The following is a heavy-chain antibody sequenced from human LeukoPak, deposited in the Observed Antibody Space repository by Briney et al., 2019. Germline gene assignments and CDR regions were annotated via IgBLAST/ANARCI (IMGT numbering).Heavy chain of an antibody. CDR1: GYSISSGYY. CDR2: IYRSGST. J-gene: IGHJ3*01. Sequence: SETLSLTCTVSGYSISSGYYWGWIRQPPGKGLEWIGSIYRSGSTSNNPSLKSRVTISIDTSKNQFSLNLISMTAADTAVYYCARATGIAAAGIVDAFGVWGQGAMVTVPS. V-gene: IGHV4-38-2*02. CDR3: ARATGIAAAGIVDAFGV. D-gene: IGHD6-25*01.